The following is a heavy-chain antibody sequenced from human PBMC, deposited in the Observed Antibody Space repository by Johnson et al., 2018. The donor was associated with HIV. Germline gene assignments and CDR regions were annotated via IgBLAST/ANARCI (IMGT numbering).Heavy chain of an antibody. J-gene: IGHJ3*02. V-gene: IGHV3-20*01. CDR3: ARDGGATVPGAFDI. CDR2: INWNGGST. Sequence: VQLVESGGGVVRPGGSLRLSCAASGFTFDDYGMSWVRQAPGKGLEWVSGINWNGGSTGYADSVKGRFTISRDNAKNSLYLQMNSLRAEDTAGYHCARDGGATVPGAFDIWGQGTMVTVSS. D-gene: IGHD3-16*02. CDR1: GFTFDDYG.